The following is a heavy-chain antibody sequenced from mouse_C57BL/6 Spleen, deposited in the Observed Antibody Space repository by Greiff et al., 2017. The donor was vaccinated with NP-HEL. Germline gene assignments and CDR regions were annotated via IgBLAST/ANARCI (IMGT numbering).Heavy chain of an antibody. J-gene: IGHJ2*01. CDR3: ARHDSNYSYYFDY. Sequence: VQLQQSGAELVRPGSSVKLSCKASGYTFTSYWMHWVKQRPIQGLEWIGNIDPSDSETHYNQKFKDKATLTVDKSSSTAYMQLSSLTSEDSAVYYCARHDSNYSYYFDYWGQGTTLTVSS. CDR1: GYTFTSYW. V-gene: IGHV1-52*01. CDR2: IDPSDSET. D-gene: IGHD2-5*01.